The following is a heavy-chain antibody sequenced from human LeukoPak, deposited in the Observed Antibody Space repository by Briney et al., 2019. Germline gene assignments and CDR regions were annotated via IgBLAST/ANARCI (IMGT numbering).Heavy chain of an antibody. Sequence: SETLSLICAVSDASIDSHSWWSWVRQPPGKGLEWIGEIYHSGGANYKPSLKSRVTMSVDTSKNHFSLKLTSVTAADTAVYYCAYNRNFALDNWGQGTLVTVSS. D-gene: IGHD1-14*01. CDR1: DASIDSHSW. CDR3: AYNRNFALDN. CDR2: IYHSGGA. J-gene: IGHJ4*02. V-gene: IGHV4/OR15-8*01.